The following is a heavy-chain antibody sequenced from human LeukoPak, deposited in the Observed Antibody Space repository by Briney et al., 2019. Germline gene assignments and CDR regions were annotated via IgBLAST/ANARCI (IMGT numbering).Heavy chain of an antibody. Sequence: GGSLRLSCAASGFTFSNYSMNWVRQAPGKGLEWVSSIGSSSHFRYYADSLKGRVTISRDNSKNTLYLQMNSLRAEDTAVYYCAISDPYVYYYDSSGFDYWGQGTLVTVSS. CDR3: AISDPYVYYYDSSGFDY. CDR2: IGSSSHFR. D-gene: IGHD3-22*01. CDR1: GFTFSNYS. V-gene: IGHV3-21*01. J-gene: IGHJ4*02.